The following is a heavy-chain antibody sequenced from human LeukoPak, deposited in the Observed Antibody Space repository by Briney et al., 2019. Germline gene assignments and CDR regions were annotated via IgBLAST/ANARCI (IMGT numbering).Heavy chain of an antibody. CDR2: IYHTGST. CDR3: ARLTHYYDSSGYYCFDP. V-gene: IGHV4-59*01. Sequence: SETLSLTCTVSGGSISSYFWSWIRQPPGKGMEWIGYIYHTGSTSYNPSLESRVTISVDTSKNQFSLNLTSVTAADTALYYCARLTHYYDSSGYYCFDPWGQGTLVTVSS. J-gene: IGHJ5*02. D-gene: IGHD3-22*01. CDR1: GGSISSYF.